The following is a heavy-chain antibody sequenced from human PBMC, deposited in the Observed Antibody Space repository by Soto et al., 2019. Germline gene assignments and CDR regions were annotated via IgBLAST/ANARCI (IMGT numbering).Heavy chain of an antibody. V-gene: IGHV1-18*01. CDR1: GYTFTSYG. CDR2: ISAYNGNT. Sequence: ASVKVSCKXSGYTFTSYGISWVRQAPGQGLEWMGWISAYNGNTNYAQKLQGRVTMATDTSTSTAYMELRGLRSDDTAVYYCAKDLKNSGYDRHLYYYYYGMDVWGQGTTVTVSS. D-gene: IGHD5-12*01. J-gene: IGHJ6*02. CDR3: AKDLKNSGYDRHLYYYYYGMDV.